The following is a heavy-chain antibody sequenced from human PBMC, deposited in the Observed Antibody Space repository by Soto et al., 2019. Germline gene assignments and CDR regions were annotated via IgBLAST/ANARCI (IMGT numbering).Heavy chain of an antibody. CDR3: GRGPSPRAPAGGTPYYYAMDV. D-gene: IGHD2-2*01. CDR2: MNPINGAT. CDR1: GYDFTAYD. J-gene: IGHJ6*02. V-gene: IGHV1-8*02. Sequence: ASVKVSCKASGYDFTAYDINWVRQASGQGLEWMGWMNPINGATGSARRFQGRVSMTRNTATATAYLELTSLRSDDSTVYFCGRGPSPRAPAGGTPYYYAMDVWGQGTTVTVSS.